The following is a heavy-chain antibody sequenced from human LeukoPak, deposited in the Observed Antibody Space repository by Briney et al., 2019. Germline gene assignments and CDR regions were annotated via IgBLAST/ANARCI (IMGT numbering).Heavy chain of an antibody. Sequence: PGGSLRLSCAASGFSISSYTMNWVRQAPGKGLEWVSSISSSSSYIHYADSVKGRFTISRDNAKNSLYLQMNSLRVEDTAVYYCARDLAQGPITIFGVVIDYWGQGTQVTVSS. CDR1: GFSISSYT. CDR3: ARDLAQGPITIFGVVIDY. D-gene: IGHD3-3*01. V-gene: IGHV3-21*01. J-gene: IGHJ4*02. CDR2: ISSSSSYI.